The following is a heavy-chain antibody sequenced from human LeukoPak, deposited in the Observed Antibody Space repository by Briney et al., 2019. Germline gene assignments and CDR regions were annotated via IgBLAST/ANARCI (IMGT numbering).Heavy chain of an antibody. CDR2: ITPDASNT. V-gene: IGHV3-74*03. D-gene: IGHD5-18*01. CDR3: ARGSGVQVWSSLDY. CDR1: GFSFSTYW. Sequence: GGSLRLSCAASGFSFSTYWMHWVRHAPGKGLVWVSRITPDASNTKYADSVKGRFTISRDNAKNSLYLQMNSLRAEDTAVYYCARGSGVQVWSSLDYWGQGTLVTVSS. J-gene: IGHJ4*02.